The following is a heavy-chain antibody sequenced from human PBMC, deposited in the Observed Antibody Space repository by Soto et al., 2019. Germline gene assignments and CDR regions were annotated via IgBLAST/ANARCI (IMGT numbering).Heavy chain of an antibody. CDR1: GFTFSSYA. Sequence: GGSLRLSCAASGFTFSSYAMSWVRQAQGKGLEWVSAISGSGGSTYYADSVKGRFTISRDNSKNTLYLQMNSLRAEDTAVYYCATSYCSSTSCYASYYYYYGMDVWGQGTTVTVSS. CDR3: ATSYCSSTSCYASYYYYYGMDV. J-gene: IGHJ6*02. V-gene: IGHV3-23*01. D-gene: IGHD2-2*01. CDR2: ISGSGGST.